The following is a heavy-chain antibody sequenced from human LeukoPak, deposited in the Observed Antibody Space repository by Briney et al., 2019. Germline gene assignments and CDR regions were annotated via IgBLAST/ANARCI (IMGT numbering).Heavy chain of an antibody. D-gene: IGHD3-10*01. CDR2: IKKDGNEK. CDR3: ARTRGSQCLDY. V-gene: IGHV3-7*01. Sequence: GGSLRLSCAASGFTFSNYWMTWVRQAPGKGLEWVANIKKDGNEKYYVDSVKGRFTISRDNAKDSLYLQMNSLRAEDTAVYYCARTRGSQCLDYWGQGTLVTVSS. J-gene: IGHJ4*02. CDR1: GFTFSNYW.